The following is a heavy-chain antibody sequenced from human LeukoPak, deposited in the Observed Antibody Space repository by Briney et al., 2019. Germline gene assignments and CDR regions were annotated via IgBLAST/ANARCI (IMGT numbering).Heavy chain of an antibody. D-gene: IGHD7-27*01. Sequence: GGSLRLSCAASGFTFSSYSMNWVRQAPGKGLEWVSSISSSSSYIYYADSVKGRFTISRDNSKNTLYLQMNSLRAEDTAVYYCAKRDWGTYDYWGQGTLVTVSS. CDR2: ISSSSSYI. CDR3: AKRDWGTYDY. CDR1: GFTFSSYS. J-gene: IGHJ4*02. V-gene: IGHV3-21*04.